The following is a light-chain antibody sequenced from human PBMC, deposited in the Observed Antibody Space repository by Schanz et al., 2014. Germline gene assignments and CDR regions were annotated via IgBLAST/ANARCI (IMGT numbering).Light chain of an antibody. CDR2: GAS. CDR3: QQYGSSPPMYT. CDR1: QSVSTY. Sequence: EIVMTQSPATLSVSPGERATLSCRASQSVSTYLAWYQQKPGQAPRLLIYGASTRATGIPARFSGSGSGTDFTLTISRLEPEDFAVYYCQQYGSSPPMYTFGQGTKLEIK. V-gene: IGKV3-20*01. J-gene: IGKJ2*01.